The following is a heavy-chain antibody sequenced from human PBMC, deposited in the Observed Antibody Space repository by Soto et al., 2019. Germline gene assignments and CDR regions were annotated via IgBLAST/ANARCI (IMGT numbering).Heavy chain of an antibody. CDR2: INHSGST. CDR1: GGSFSGYY. V-gene: IGHV4-34*01. D-gene: IGHD3-10*01. J-gene: IGHJ6*02. Sequence: PSETLSLTCAVYGGSFSGYYWSWIRQPPGKGLEWIGEINHSGSTNYNPSLKSRVTMSVDTSKNQSSLDLRSVTAADTAVYYCARGHGSGSYEDYYYYGLDVWGQGTTVPVSS. CDR3: ARGHGSGSYEDYYYYGLDV.